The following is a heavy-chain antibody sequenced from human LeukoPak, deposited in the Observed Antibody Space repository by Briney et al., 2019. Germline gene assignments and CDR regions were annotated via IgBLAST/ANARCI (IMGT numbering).Heavy chain of an antibody. CDR2: IRNDASNT. V-gene: IGHV3-30*02. D-gene: IGHD3-10*01. CDR3: AKRAGSAWSAGA. J-gene: IGHJ5*02. Sequence: GGSLRLSCAAPGFTLSSYGMHWVRQAPGKGLDWVAYIRNDASNTYYADSVKGRFSISRDNSKNTVYLQMNSLIPEDTAVYYCAKRAGSAWSAGAWGQGTLVTVSS. CDR1: GFTLSSYG.